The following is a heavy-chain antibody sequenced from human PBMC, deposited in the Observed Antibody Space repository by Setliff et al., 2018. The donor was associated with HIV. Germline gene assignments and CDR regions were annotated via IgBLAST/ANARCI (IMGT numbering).Heavy chain of an antibody. V-gene: IGHV3-48*01. CDR1: GFAFSDYS. Sequence: GGSLRLSCAASGFAFSDYSMDWVRQAPGKGLEWISYIGFSDNSIFYADSVEGRFTVSRDSAKTSQFLQMNSLRVEDTAEYYCVRGAGTALRPGLDYWGQGILVTVSS. CDR3: VRGAGTALRPGLDY. CDR2: IGFSDNSI. J-gene: IGHJ4*01. D-gene: IGHD1-26*01.